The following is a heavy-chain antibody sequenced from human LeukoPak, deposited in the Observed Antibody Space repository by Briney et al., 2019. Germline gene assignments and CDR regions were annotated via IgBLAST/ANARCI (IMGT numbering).Heavy chain of an antibody. CDR2: INPSGGST. J-gene: IGHJ4*02. V-gene: IGHV1-46*01. CDR3: ARDFGYSYGYGYFDY. Sequence: ASVNVSCKASGYTFPSYYMHWLRQPPGQGLEWMGIINPSGGSTSYAQKFQGRVTMTRDTSTSTVYMELSSLRSEDTAVYYCARDFGYSYGYGYFDYWGQGTLVSVSS. D-gene: IGHD5-18*01. CDR1: GYTFPSYY.